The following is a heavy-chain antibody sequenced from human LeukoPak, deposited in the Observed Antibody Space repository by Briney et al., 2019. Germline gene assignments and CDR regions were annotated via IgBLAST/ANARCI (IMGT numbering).Heavy chain of an antibody. D-gene: IGHD6-19*01. CDR3: ARDQSSGWS. Sequence: PSETLSLTCTVSGGSISSSSYYWGWIRRPPGKGLEWIGSIYYSGSTYYNPSLKSRVTISVDTSKNQFSLKLSSVTAADTAVYYCARDQSSGWSWGQGTLVTVSS. J-gene: IGHJ5*02. V-gene: IGHV4-39*07. CDR1: GGSISSSSYY. CDR2: IYYSGST.